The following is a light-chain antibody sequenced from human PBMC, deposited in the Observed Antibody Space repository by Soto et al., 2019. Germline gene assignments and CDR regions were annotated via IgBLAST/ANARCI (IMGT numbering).Light chain of an antibody. J-gene: IGKJ1*01. CDR2: ATT. CDR3: QQSYTTSWT. Sequence: DIQMTQSPSSLSASVGDRVTITCRASQSISSYLNWYMQKPGQAPRLLIYATTTLHSGVPSRFSGSGYGTEFSLTISSLQPEDFATYYCQQSYTTSWTFGQGTKVEIK. V-gene: IGKV1-39*01. CDR1: QSISSY.